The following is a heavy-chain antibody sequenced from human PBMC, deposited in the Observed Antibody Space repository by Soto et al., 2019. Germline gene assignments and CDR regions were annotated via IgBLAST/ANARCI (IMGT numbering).Heavy chain of an antibody. V-gene: IGHV3-30*03. CDR3: ATQRGFYCGGDCYSDY. J-gene: IGHJ4*02. D-gene: IGHD2-21*02. CDR1: GFTFSSYA. CDR2: ISYDGSNE. Sequence: QVQLVESGGGVVQPGRSLRLSCAASGFTFSSYAMHWVRQAPGKGLEWMALISYDGSNEYYADSVRGRFTISRDNSKNTLYLQRNSLRAEDTAVYYCATQRGFYCGGDCYSDYWGQGTLVTVSS.